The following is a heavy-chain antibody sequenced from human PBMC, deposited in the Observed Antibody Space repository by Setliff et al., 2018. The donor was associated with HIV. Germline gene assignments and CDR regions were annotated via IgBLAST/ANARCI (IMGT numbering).Heavy chain of an antibody. CDR1: GDSVSSRSYY. D-gene: IGHD1-1*01. CDR3: ASAGSGTRAPPRY. J-gene: IGHJ4*02. Sequence: LSLTCTVSGDSVSSRSYYWSWIRQPPGKGLEWIGYIYYSGSTNYNPSLKSRVTISVDTSKNHFSLKLRSVTAADTAVYYCASAGSGTRAPPRYWGQGTLVTVSS. CDR2: IYYSGST. V-gene: IGHV4-61*03.